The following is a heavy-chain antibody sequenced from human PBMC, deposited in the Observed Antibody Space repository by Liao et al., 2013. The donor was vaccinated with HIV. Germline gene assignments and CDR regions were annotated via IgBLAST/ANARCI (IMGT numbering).Heavy chain of an antibody. Sequence: QVQLQESGPGLVKPSETLSLTCTVSGGSMSSYYWSWIRQPAGKGLEWVGRIYTSGTTNYNPSLKSRLTMSVDTSKNQFSLKLSSVTAADTAVYYCARDKRYSYGSRFDYYYMDVWGKGTTVTVSS. CDR1: GGSMSSYY. D-gene: IGHD5-18*01. V-gene: IGHV4-4*07. CDR2: IYTSGTT. J-gene: IGHJ6*03. CDR3: ARDKRYSYGSRFDYYYMDV.